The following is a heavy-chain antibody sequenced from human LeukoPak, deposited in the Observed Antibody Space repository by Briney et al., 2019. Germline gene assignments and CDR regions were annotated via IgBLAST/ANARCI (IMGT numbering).Heavy chain of an antibody. Sequence: PGGSLRLSCAASGFTFSSYSMNWVRQAPGKGLEWVSYISSSSSTIYYADSVKGRFTISRGNAKNSLYLQTNSLRDEDTAVYYCARVDYPYYFDYWGQGTLVTVSS. CDR3: ARVDYPYYFDY. J-gene: IGHJ4*02. D-gene: IGHD3/OR15-3a*01. CDR1: GFTFSSYS. V-gene: IGHV3-48*02. CDR2: ISSSSSTI.